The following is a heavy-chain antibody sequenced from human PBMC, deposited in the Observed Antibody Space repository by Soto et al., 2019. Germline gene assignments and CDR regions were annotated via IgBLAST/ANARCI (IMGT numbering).Heavy chain of an antibody. CDR1: GGSFTSNNW. CDR3: ASRDPGTSVDY. V-gene: IGHV4-4*02. Sequence: XEILSLTCAVSGGSFTSNNWWTWVRQPPGQGLEWIGEIYRTGSTNYNPSLKSRVTISLDKSENQFSLKVTSLTAAETAVYYCASRDPGTSVDYWGQGTLVTVSS. CDR2: IYRTGST. D-gene: IGHD1-7*01. J-gene: IGHJ4*02.